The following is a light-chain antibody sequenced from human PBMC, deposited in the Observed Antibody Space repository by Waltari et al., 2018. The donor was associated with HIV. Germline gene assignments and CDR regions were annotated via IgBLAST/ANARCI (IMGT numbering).Light chain of an antibody. Sequence: DIQMTQSPSSLSASVGDRVTITCRASQSISSYLNWYQQKPGKAPKLLIYAASSLQSGVPSSFSGSGSGTDFTLTISSLQPEDFATYYCQQSYRTFGQGTKVEIK. J-gene: IGKJ1*01. CDR1: QSISSY. CDR3: QQSYRT. V-gene: IGKV1-39*01. CDR2: AAS.